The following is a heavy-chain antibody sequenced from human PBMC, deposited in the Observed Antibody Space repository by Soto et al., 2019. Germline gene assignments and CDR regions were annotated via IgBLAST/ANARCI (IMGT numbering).Heavy chain of an antibody. J-gene: IGHJ5*02. CDR2: ILPIFGTA. CDR1: GYTFNTHA. CDR3: AKEEQGCIIYPSTLPS. D-gene: IGHD1-26*01. V-gene: IGHV1-69*01. Sequence: QVHLVQSGAEVKEPGSSVRVSCKASGYTFNTHAIHWLRQAPGQGPEWMGVILPIFGTANYVERFQGRLPITADESTSTAYMELTGLTSEATAFYFCAKEEQGCIIYPSTLPSWGQGPLVTVSS.